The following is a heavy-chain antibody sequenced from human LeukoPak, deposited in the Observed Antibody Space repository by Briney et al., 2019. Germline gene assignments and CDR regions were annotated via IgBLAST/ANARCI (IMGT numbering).Heavy chain of an antibody. CDR1: GFSFTASV. J-gene: IGHJ3*02. V-gene: IGHV1-58*02. Sequence: GASVKVSCKASGFSFTASVIRGVRQARGQRLEWIGWIVVGSGNTNYAQKFQERVTITRDRSTSTAYMELSSLRSEDTALYYCATHSSRWYDHDAFDIWGQGTMVTVSS. D-gene: IGHD6-19*01. CDR2: IVVGSGNT. CDR3: ATHSSRWYDHDAFDI.